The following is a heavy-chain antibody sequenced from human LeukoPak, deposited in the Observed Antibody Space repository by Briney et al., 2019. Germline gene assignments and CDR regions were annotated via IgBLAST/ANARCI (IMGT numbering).Heavy chain of an antibody. CDR1: VFTFSGSA. CDR2: IRSKANSYAT. J-gene: IGHJ6*03. D-gene: IGHD1-26*01. V-gene: IGHV3-73*01. Sequence: GGSLRLSCAASVFTFSGSAMHWVRQASGKGLEWVGRIRSKANSYATAYAASVKGRFTISRDDSKNTAYLQMNSLKTEDTAVYYCTRPVSGSRYYYYYYMDVWGKGTTVTVSS. CDR3: TRPVSGSRYYYYYYMDV.